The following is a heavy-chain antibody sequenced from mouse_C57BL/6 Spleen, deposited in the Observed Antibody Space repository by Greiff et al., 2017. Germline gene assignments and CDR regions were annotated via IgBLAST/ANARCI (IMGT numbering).Heavy chain of an antibody. V-gene: IGHV5-17*01. J-gene: IGHJ4*01. D-gene: IGHD1-1*01. CDR1: GFTFSDYG. Sequence: EVQLQESGGGLVKPGGSLKFSCAASGFTFSDYGMHWVRQAPEKGLEWVAYISSGSSTIYYADTVKGRFTITRDNAKNTLFLQMTSLRSEDTAMYYCARPITTVVANYYAMDYWGQGTSVTVSS. CDR3: ARPITTVVANYYAMDY. CDR2: ISSGSSTI.